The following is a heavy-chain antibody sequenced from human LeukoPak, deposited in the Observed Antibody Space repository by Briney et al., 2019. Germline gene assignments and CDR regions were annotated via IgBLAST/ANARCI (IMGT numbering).Heavy chain of an antibody. CDR2: INPNSGGT. D-gene: IGHD3-10*01. J-gene: IGHJ3*02. CDR3: ARGELWFGGENAFDI. CDR1: GYTFTGYY. Sequence: ASVKVSCKASGYTFTGYYMHWVRQAPGQGLEWMGWINPNSGGTNYAQKFQGRVTMTRDTSISTAYMELSRLRSDDTAVYYCARGELWFGGENAFDIWGQGTMVTVSS. V-gene: IGHV1-2*02.